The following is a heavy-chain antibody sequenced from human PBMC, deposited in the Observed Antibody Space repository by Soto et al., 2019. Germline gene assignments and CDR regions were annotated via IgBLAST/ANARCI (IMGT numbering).Heavy chain of an antibody. Sequence: EVQLVESGGGLVKPGGSLRLSCAASGFTFSSYSRNWVRQAPGKGLEWVSSISSSSSYIYYADSVKGRFTISRDNAKNSLYLQMNSLRAEDTAVYYCASESGGSCYDYWGQGTLVTVSS. V-gene: IGHV3-21*01. CDR2: ISSSSSYI. CDR1: GFTFSSYS. CDR3: ASESGGSCYDY. D-gene: IGHD2-15*01. J-gene: IGHJ4*02.